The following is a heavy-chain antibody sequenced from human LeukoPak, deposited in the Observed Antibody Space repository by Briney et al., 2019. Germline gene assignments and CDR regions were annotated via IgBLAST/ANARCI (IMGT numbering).Heavy chain of an antibody. CDR3: AKGVDSSGFDY. J-gene: IGHJ4*02. Sequence: PGGSLRLSCAASGFTFDDYAMHWVRQAPGKGLEWVSGISWNSGSIGYADSVKGRFTISRDNAKNSLYLQMNSLRAEDTALYYCAKGVDSSGFDYWGQGTLVTVSS. CDR1: GFTFDDYA. D-gene: IGHD3-22*01. CDR2: ISWNSGSI. V-gene: IGHV3-9*01.